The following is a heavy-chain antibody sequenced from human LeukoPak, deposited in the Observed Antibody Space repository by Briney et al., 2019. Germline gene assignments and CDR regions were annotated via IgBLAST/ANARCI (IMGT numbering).Heavy chain of an antibody. D-gene: IGHD6-13*01. Sequence: SVMVSCKASGGTFSSYTISWGRQPPGQGLEWMGRIIPILGIANYAQKFQGRVTITADKSTRTAYMELSSLRSEDTAVYYCARDGDSSTWGQGTLVTVSS. CDR2: IIPILGIA. J-gene: IGHJ4*02. V-gene: IGHV1-69*04. CDR3: ARDGDSST. CDR1: GGTFSSYT.